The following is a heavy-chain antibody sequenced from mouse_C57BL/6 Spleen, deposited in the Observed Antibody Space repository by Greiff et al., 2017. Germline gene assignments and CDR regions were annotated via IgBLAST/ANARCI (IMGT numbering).Heavy chain of an antibody. J-gene: IGHJ3*01. CDR1: GYTFTDYN. Sequence: EVQLQQSGPELVKPGASVKMSCKASGYTFTDYNMHWVKQSHGKGLEWIGYINPNNGGTNYNQKFKGKATLTVNKSSSTAYMELRSLTSEDSAVYYCARVYYGSCYGFAYWGQGTLVTVSA. CDR3: ARVYYGSCYGFAY. D-gene: IGHD1-1*01. V-gene: IGHV1-22*01. CDR2: INPNNGGT.